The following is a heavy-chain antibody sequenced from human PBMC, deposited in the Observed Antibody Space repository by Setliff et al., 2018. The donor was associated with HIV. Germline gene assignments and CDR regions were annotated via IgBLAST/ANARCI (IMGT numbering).Heavy chain of an antibody. CDR1: GGSLSGYH. CDR2: INHSGST. J-gene: IGHJ4*02. V-gene: IGHV4-34*01. CDR3: AAPRGMSTILVY. D-gene: IGHD3-9*01. Sequence: SETLSLTCAVYGGSLSGYHWSWIRQSPGKGLEWIGEINHSGSTNYNPSLKSRVIISIDTSKKQFSLRLTSVTAADTATYYCAAPRGMSTILVYWGQGSLVTVSS.